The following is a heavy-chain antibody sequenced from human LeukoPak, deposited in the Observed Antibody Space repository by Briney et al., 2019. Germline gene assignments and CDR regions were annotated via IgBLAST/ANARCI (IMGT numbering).Heavy chain of an antibody. CDR2: IRSKTGGGTT. CDR1: GFTFSTYT. CDR3: TTITSAAADY. J-gene: IGHJ4*02. V-gene: IGHV3-15*01. D-gene: IGHD6-13*01. Sequence: GGSLRLSCAASGFTFSTYTMNWVRQAPGKGLEWVGRIRSKTGGGTTDYAAPVKGRFTISRDDSKNTLFLQMNSLKTEDTAVYYCTTITSAAADYWGQGTQVTVSS.